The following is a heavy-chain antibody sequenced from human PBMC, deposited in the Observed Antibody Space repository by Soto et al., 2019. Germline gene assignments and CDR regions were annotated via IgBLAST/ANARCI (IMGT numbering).Heavy chain of an antibody. CDR1: GYTFTSYG. V-gene: IGHV1-18*01. CDR3: ARDVQDGSGSEWFHP. D-gene: IGHD3-10*01. CDR2: ISAYNGNT. Sequence: XSVQVSCNASGYTFTSYGISLVQQAPGQGLEWMGWISAYNGNTNYSQKLQVRVTMTTDTSTSTAYMELRSLRSDDTAVYYCARDVQDGSGSEWFHPWGQGTLVTVSS. J-gene: IGHJ5*02.